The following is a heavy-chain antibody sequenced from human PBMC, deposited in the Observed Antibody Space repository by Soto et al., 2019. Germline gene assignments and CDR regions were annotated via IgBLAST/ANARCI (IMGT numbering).Heavy chain of an antibody. V-gene: IGHV4-30-2*01. Sequence: SETLSLTCSVSGGSIRSGGYSWSWIRQPPGKGLEWIGYVYHSGSTYYSSSLKSRVTISVDLSNNQISLKLTSVTAADTAVYYCARGVSSLLKRFYYGLDVWGQGTTVT. J-gene: IGHJ6*02. CDR1: GGSIRSGGYS. D-gene: IGHD6-13*01. CDR2: VYHSGST. CDR3: ARGVSSLLKRFYYGLDV.